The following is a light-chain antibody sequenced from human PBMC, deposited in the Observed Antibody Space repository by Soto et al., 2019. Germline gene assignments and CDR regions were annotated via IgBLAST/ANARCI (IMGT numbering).Light chain of an antibody. CDR1: QSVSRRY. V-gene: IGKV3-20*01. J-gene: IGKJ1*01. CDR2: GAS. Sequence: ILLTQSPGTLSLSPGERATLSCRASQSVSRRYLAWYQQKPGQAPRLLIYGASSRATGIPERFSGSGSGTDFTLTNSRLEPEDFEVYYCQQYGSSPWTFGQGTKVDIK. CDR3: QQYGSSPWT.